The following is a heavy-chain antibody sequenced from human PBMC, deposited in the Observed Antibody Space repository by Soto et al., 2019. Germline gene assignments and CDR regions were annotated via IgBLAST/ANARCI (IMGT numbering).Heavy chain of an antibody. D-gene: IGHD6-19*01. CDR1: GGSISSGGYY. CDR2: IYYSGST. Sequence: SETLSLTCTVSGGSISSGGYYWSWIRQHPGKGLEWIGYIYYSGSTYYSPSLKSRVTISVDTSKNQFSLKLSSVTAADTAVYYRARAVAGQNWFDPWGQGTLVTVSS. J-gene: IGHJ5*02. CDR3: ARAVAGQNWFDP. V-gene: IGHV4-31*03.